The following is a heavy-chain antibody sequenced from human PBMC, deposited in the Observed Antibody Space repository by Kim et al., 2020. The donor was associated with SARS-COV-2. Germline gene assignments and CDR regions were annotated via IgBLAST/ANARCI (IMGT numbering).Heavy chain of an antibody. D-gene: IGHD1-20*01. Sequence: DDTKYSQKFQDRVSITRDTSASTVYMELSGLGSEDTAVYYCASKYNWFDYWGQGTLVTVSS. J-gene: IGHJ4*02. CDR3: ASKYNWFDY. V-gene: IGHV1-3*01. CDR2: DDT.